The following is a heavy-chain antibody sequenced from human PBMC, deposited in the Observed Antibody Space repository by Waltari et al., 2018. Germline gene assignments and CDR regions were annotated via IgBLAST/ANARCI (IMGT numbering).Heavy chain of an antibody. J-gene: IGHJ4*02. CDR1: GFTFSSYW. D-gene: IGHD6-19*01. V-gene: IGHV3-74*01. CDR2: INTDGRFT. Sequence: EMQLVESGGGLVQLGGSLRLSCAASGFTFSSYWMHWVRQAPGKGLVSVSNINTDGRFTRYADSVRARFTISRANAENTLFLQMHSLRAEDTAVYYCVMYSSSFLGDCWGQGTLVTVSS. CDR3: VMYSSSFLGDC.